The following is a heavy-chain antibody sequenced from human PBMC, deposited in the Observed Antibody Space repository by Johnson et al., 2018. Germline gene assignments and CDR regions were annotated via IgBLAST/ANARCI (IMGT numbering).Heavy chain of an antibody. D-gene: IGHD3-3*01. CDR3: ATPISAGAEYFQH. V-gene: IGHV1-69*01. CDR2: FIPIFGAA. CDR1: GGTFSSYG. Sequence: QVQLVQSGAEVKKPGSSVKVSCKASGGTFSSYGISWVRQAPGQGLEWMGGFIPIFGAANYGQKFQGIVTITADESTNKAYMGLSSLRSEDTAVYYCATPISAGAEYFQHWGQGTLVTVSS. J-gene: IGHJ1*01.